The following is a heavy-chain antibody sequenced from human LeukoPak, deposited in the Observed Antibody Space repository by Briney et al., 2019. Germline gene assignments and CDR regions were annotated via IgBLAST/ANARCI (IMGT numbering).Heavy chain of an antibody. J-gene: IGHJ3*02. CDR3: ARFVGSAFDI. Sequence: PSGTLSLTCAVSGGSISSSNWWSWVRQPPGKGLEWIGHIYYSGSTNYNPSLKSRVTISVDTSKNQFSLKLSSVTAADTAVYYCARFVGSAFDIWGQGTMVTVSS. CDR2: IYYSGST. CDR1: GGSISSSNW. D-gene: IGHD3-10*01. V-gene: IGHV4-4*02.